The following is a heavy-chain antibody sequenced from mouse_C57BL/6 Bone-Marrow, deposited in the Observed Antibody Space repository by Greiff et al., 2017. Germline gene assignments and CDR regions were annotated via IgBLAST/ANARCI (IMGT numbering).Heavy chain of an antibody. CDR2: IYPGSGDT. Sequence: VMLVESGPELVKPGASVKISCKASGYSFTSYYIHWVKQRPGQGLEWIGWIYPGSGDTKYNEKFKGKATLTADTSSSTAYMQLSSLTSEDSAVYYCAIYYGNPFAYWGQGTLVTVSA. CDR3: AIYYGNPFAY. D-gene: IGHD2-1*01. CDR1: GYSFTSYY. J-gene: IGHJ3*01. V-gene: IGHV1-66*01.